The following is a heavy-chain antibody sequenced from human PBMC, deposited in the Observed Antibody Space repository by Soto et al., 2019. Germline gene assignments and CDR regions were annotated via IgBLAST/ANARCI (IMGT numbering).Heavy chain of an antibody. Sequence: QVQLVESGGGVVQPGRSLRLSCAASGFTFSSDGMHWVRQAPGKGLEWVAVISYDGSNKYYADSVKGRFTISRDNSKNTLYLQMNSLRAEDTAVYYCAKGSTAMTYFDHWGQGTLVTVS. V-gene: IGHV3-30*18. CDR2: ISYDGSNK. D-gene: IGHD5-18*01. J-gene: IGHJ4*02. CDR1: GFTFSSDG. CDR3: AKGSTAMTYFDH.